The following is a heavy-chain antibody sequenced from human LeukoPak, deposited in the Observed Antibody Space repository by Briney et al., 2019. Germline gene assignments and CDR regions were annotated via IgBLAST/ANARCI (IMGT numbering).Heavy chain of an antibody. J-gene: IGHJ6*03. Sequence: PSETLSLTCAVYGGSFSGYYWSWIRQPPGKGLEWIGEINHSGSTNYNPSLKSRVTISVDTSNNQFSLKLSSVTAADTAVYYCARGRHYYYYYMDVWGKGTTVTVSS. V-gene: IGHV4-34*01. CDR3: ARGRHYYYYYMDV. CDR2: INHSGST. CDR1: GGSFSGYY.